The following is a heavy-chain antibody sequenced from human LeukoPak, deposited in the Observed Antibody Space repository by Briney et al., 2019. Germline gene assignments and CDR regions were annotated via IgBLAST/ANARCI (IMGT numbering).Heavy chain of an antibody. V-gene: IGHV4-59*10. CDR2: IYTSGST. D-gene: IGHD5-12*01. CDR3: AGRGYSGYDLGENDY. Sequence: PSETLSLTCAVYGGSFSGYYWSWIRQPAEKGLEWIGRIYTSGSTNYNPSLKSRVTISVDTSKNQFSLKLSSVTAADTAVYYCAGRGYSGYDLGENDYWGQGTLVTVSS. J-gene: IGHJ4*02. CDR1: GGSFSGYY.